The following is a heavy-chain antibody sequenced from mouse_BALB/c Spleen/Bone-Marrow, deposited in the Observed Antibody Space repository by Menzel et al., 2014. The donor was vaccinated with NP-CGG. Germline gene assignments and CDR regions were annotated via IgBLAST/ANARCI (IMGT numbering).Heavy chain of an antibody. V-gene: IGHV1-53*01. D-gene: IGHD1-1*01. CDR2: INPYNGGT. CDR1: GYTFXRYY. Sequence: QVQLQQPGAELVKPGASVKLSSKASGYTFXRYYMYWVKQRPGRGLEWIGGINPYNGGTHFNEKFKSKATLTVDKSSSTAYMQLNSLTSEDSAVYYCSLLGDYWGQGTTLTVSS. J-gene: IGHJ2*01. CDR3: SLLGDY.